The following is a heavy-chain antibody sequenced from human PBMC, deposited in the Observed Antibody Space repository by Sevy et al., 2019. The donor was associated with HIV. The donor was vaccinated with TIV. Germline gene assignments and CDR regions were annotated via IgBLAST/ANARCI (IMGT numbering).Heavy chain of an antibody. CDR3: AKEGYYYDSRSSDWFDP. CDR1: GFNFSPYA. D-gene: IGHD3-22*01. Sequence: GGSLRLSCAASGFNFSPYAMHWVRQGPGKGLEWVATVSSDGTTRSYVDSIKGLFSLSRDNSKNTLYLQMNNLTPEDTAVYYCAKEGYYYDSRSSDWFDPWGSGALVTVSS. CDR2: VSSDGTTR. V-gene: IGHV3-30*18. J-gene: IGHJ5*02.